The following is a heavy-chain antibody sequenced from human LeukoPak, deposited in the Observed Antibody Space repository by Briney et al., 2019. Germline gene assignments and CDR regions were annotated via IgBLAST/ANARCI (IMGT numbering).Heavy chain of an antibody. V-gene: IGHV3-66*02. J-gene: IGHJ4*02. Sequence: GGSLRLSCAASGFTVSSNYTSWVRQAPGKGLEWVSVIYSGGSTYYADSVKGRFTISRDNSKNTLYLQMNSLRAEDTAVYYCARESRWELPKYFDYWGQGTLVTVSS. D-gene: IGHD1-26*01. CDR1: GFTVSSNY. CDR2: IYSGGST. CDR3: ARESRWELPKYFDY.